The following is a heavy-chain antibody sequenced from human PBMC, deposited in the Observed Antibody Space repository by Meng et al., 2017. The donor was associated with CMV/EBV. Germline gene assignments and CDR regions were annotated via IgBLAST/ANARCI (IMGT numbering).Heavy chain of an antibody. CDR1: GFTFSSYG. CDR3: AKDFTYSSSPAYYFDY. V-gene: IGHV3-33*06. CDR2: IWYDGSNK. J-gene: IGHJ4*02. Sequence: SGFTFSSYGMHWVRQAPGKGLEWVAVIWYDGSNKYYADSVKGRFTISRDNSKNTLYLQMNSLRAEDTAVYYCAKDFTYSSSPAYYFDYWGQGTLVTVS. D-gene: IGHD6-6*01.